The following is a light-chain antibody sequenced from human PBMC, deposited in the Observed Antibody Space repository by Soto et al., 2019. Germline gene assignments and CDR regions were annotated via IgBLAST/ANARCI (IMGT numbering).Light chain of an antibody. CDR2: AAS. Sequence: DIQMTQSPSSLSASVGDRVTITCRASQSISSYLNWYQQKPGKAHKLLIYAASSLQSGVQSRFSGSGSGTDFTLTISSLQPEDFATYYCKQSYSTPQTFGPGTRLEIK. CDR3: KQSYSTPQT. J-gene: IGKJ5*01. V-gene: IGKV1-39*01. CDR1: QSISSY.